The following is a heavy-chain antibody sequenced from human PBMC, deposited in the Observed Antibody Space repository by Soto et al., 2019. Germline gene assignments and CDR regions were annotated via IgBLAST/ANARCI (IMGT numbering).Heavy chain of an antibody. V-gene: IGHV3-30-3*01. J-gene: IGHJ4*02. CDR3: ARDTIFGVVTVLSALDY. CDR1: GFTFSSHA. CDR2: ISYDGSNK. D-gene: IGHD3-3*01. Sequence: GGSLRLSCAASGFTFSSHAMHWVRQAPGKGLEWVAVISYDGSNKYYADSVKGRFTISRDNSKNTLYLQMNSLRAEDTAVYYCARDTIFGVVTVLSALDYWGQGTLVTVSS.